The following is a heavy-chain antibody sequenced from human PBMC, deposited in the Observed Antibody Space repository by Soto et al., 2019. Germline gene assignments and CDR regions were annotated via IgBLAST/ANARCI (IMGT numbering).Heavy chain of an antibody. CDR3: ARGYYYDRSGYYADY. V-gene: IGHV3-74*01. CDR1: GFTFSTFW. J-gene: IGHJ4*02. Sequence: GGSLRLSCEASGFTFSTFWMHWVRQAPGKGLVWVSRINSDGSSTNYADSVKGRVTISRDNAKNTLYLQLNSLRPEDTAVYYCARGYYYDRSGYYADYWGQGTLVTVSS. D-gene: IGHD3-22*01. CDR2: INSDGSST.